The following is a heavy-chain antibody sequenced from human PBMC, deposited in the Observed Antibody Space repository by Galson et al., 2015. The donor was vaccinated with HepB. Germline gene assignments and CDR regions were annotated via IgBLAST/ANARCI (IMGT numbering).Heavy chain of an antibody. J-gene: IGHJ4*02. D-gene: IGHD4-17*01. CDR2: IIPILGIA. CDR1: GYTFTSYY. Sequence: SVKVSCKASGYTFTSYYMHWVRQAPGQGLEWMGRIIPILGIANYAQKFQGRVTITADKSTSTAYMELSSLRSEDTAVYYCARDWVTTSPYYFDYWGQGTLVTVSS. V-gene: IGHV1-69*04. CDR3: ARDWVTTSPYYFDY.